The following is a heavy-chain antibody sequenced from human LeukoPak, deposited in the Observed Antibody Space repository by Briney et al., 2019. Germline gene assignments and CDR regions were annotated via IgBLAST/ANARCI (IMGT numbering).Heavy chain of an antibody. Sequence: PGGSLRLSCAASGFTFDDYAMHWVRQAPGKGLEWVSGISWNSGSIGYADSVKGRFTISRDNAKNSLYLQMNSLRAEDTALYYCAKANGGEEGGFDYWAREPWSPSPQ. D-gene: IGHD3-10*01. CDR2: ISWNSGSI. V-gene: IGHV3-9*01. CDR1: GFTFDDYA. CDR3: AKANGGEEGGFDY. J-gene: IGHJ4*02.